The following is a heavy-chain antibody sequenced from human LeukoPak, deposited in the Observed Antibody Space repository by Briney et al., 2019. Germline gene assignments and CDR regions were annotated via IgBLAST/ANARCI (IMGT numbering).Heavy chain of an antibody. V-gene: IGHV4-39*07. CDR2: IYYSGST. D-gene: IGHD6-6*01. J-gene: IGHJ4*02. Sequence: SETLSLTRTVSGGSISSSSYYWGWIRQPPGKGLEWIGSIYYSGSTYYNPSLKSRVTISVDTSKNQFSLKLSSVTAADTAVYYCARIGAYSSSPDYWGQGTLVTVSS. CDR1: GGSISSSSYY. CDR3: ARIGAYSSSPDY.